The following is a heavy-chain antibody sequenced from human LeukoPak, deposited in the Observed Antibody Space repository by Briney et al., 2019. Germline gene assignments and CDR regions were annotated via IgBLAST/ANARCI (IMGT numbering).Heavy chain of an antibody. Sequence: TSETLSLTCGVSGGSIDITNYWSCVRPAPGKGLEWIGEIAHDGTTNYNPSLRSRVAMSFDRANNQFSLSLTSVTAADTAVYYCTREERHYCPFAYWGQGVLVTVSS. CDR2: IAHDGTT. D-gene: IGHD2/OR15-2a*01. CDR3: TREERHYCPFAY. J-gene: IGHJ4*02. CDR1: GGSIDITNY. V-gene: IGHV4-4*02.